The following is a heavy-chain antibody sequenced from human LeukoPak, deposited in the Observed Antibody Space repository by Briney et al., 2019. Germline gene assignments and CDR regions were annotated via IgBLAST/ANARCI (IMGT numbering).Heavy chain of an antibody. CDR2: IYYSGST. V-gene: IGHV4-59*01. J-gene: IGHJ4*02. CDR3: ASDYGSGSYYMF. D-gene: IGHD3-10*01. CDR1: GGSISSYY. Sequence: SETLSLTCTVSGGSISSYYWSWIRQPPGKGLEWIGYIYYSGSTKYNPSLKSRATISVDTSKNQFSLKLSSVTAADTAVYYCASDYGSGSYYMFWGQGTLVTVSS.